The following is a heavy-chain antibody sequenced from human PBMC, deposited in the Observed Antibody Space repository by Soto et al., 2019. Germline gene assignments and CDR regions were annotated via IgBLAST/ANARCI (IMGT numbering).Heavy chain of an antibody. Sequence: QVQLAQSGAEVKKPGSSVKVSCKASGGTFSNLIITWVRQAPGQGLEWMGGIVPFSGTANYAQKFQGRVTITADQLTTTVFMQLSGLRSEDTAVYYCARMAGSTGTTGTFDIWGQGTLVTVSS. CDR2: IVPFSGTA. D-gene: IGHD1-1*01. V-gene: IGHV1-69*01. J-gene: IGHJ3*02. CDR1: GGTFSNLI. CDR3: ARMAGSTGTTGTFDI.